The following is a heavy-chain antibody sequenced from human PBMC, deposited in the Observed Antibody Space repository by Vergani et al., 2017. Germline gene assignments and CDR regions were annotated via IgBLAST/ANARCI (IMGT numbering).Heavy chain of an antibody. D-gene: IGHD1-1*01. CDR1: GYTFTSYG. V-gene: IGHV1-18*01. Sequence: QVQLVQSGAEVKKPGASVKVSCKASGYTFTSYGISWVRQAPGQGLEWMGWISAYNGNTNYAQKLQGRVTMTTDTSTSTAYMELRSLRSDDTAVYYCARDGMRDEVERRSLKSYYYYGMDVWGQGTTVTVSS. CDR2: ISAYNGNT. J-gene: IGHJ6*02. CDR3: ARDGMRDEVERRSLKSYYYYGMDV.